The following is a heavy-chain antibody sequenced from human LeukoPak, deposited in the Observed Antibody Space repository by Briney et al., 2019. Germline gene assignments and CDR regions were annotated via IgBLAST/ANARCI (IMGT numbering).Heavy chain of an antibody. CDR3: AREGYYDSSGYYANWLDP. J-gene: IGHJ5*02. D-gene: IGHD3-22*01. CDR1: GGSMSPYY. CDR2: IYYSGST. Sequence: SETLSLTCTVSGGSMSPYYWSWIRQPPGKGLESIGYIYYSGSTNYNPSLKSRVTISVDTSKNQFSLTLSSVTAADTAVYYCAREGYYDSSGYYANWLDPWGQGTLVTVSS. V-gene: IGHV4-59*01.